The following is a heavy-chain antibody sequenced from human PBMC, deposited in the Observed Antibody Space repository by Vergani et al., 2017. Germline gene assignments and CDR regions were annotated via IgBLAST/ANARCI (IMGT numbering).Heavy chain of an antibody. CDR3: ARSHSIYDFWSGYRYDAFDI. CDR1: GGSISSGGYY. D-gene: IGHD3-3*01. CDR2: IYYSWST. J-gene: IGHJ3*02. V-gene: IGHV4-31*03. Sequence: QVQLQESGPGLVKPSQTLSLTCTVSGGSISSGGYYWSWIRQHPGKGLEWIGYIYYSWSTYYNPSLKSRVTISVDTSKNQFSLKLSSVTAADTAVYYCARSHSIYDFWSGYRYDAFDIWGQGTMVTVSS.